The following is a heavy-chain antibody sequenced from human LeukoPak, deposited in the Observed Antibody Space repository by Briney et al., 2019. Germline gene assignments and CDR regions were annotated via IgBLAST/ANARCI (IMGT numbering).Heavy chain of an antibody. CDR2: ITDTGIP. J-gene: IGHJ3*01. V-gene: IGHV4-34*01. D-gene: IGHD3-22*01. CDR1: GGSFSGYF. Sequence: PSETLSLTCALSGGSFSGYFCSWIRQPPGKGLEWIGEITDTGIPNYNPSLKGRVTISVDTSKNQFSLKLTSVTAADAAVYYCASERRSGGYYSGTNNAFDVWGQGTVVTVSS. CDR3: ASERRSGGYYSGTNNAFDV.